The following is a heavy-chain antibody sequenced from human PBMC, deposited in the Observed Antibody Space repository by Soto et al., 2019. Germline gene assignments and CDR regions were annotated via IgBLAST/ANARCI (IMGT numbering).Heavy chain of an antibody. V-gene: IGHV4-39*01. CDR2: MYYSGST. Sequence: SETLSLTCTVSGGSISSSSYYWGWIRQPPGKGMEWIGSMYYSGSTYCNPSLKSRVTISVDTSKNQFSLKLSSVTAADTAVYYCARHXKPVTIQFRPQEGSFDYWGQGTLVTVSS. CDR1: GGSISSSSYY. D-gene: IGHD3-9*01. CDR3: ARHXKPVTIQFRPQEGSFDY. J-gene: IGHJ4*02.